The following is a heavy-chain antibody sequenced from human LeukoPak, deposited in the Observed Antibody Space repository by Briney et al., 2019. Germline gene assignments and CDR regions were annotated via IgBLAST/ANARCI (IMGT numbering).Heavy chain of an antibody. D-gene: IGHD1-1*01. V-gene: IGHV1-69*04. CDR3: ARLPATGTYYFYGMDV. J-gene: IGHJ6*02. CDR2: IIPILGIA. Sequence: SVKVSCKASGGTFSSYAISWVRQAPGQGLEWMGRIIPILGIANYAQKFQGRVTITADKSTSTACMELSSLRSEDTAVYYCARLPATGTYYFYGMDVWGQGTTVTVSS. CDR1: GGTFSSYA.